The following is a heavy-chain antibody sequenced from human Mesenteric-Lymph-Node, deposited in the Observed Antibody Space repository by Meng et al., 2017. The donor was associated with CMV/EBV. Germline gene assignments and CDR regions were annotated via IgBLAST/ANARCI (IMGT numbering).Heavy chain of an antibody. J-gene: IGHJ4*02. Sequence: SVKVSCKASGGTFSSYAISWVRQAPGQGLEWMGGIIPIFGTANYAQKFQGRVTITTDESTSTAYMELSSLRSEDTAVYYCAGGRGYGPYYFDYWGQGTLVTVSS. V-gene: IGHV1-69*05. D-gene: IGHD5-12*01. CDR1: GGTFSSYA. CDR2: IIPIFGTA. CDR3: AGGRGYGPYYFDY.